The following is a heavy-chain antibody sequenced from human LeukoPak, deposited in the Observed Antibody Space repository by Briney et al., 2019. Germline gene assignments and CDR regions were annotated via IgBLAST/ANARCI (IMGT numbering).Heavy chain of an antibody. Sequence: PGGSLRLSCAASGFTFSSYGMHWVRQAPGKGLEWVAVISYDGSNKYYADSVKGRFTISRDNSKNTLYLQMNSLRAEDTAVYYCAKGRIQLWFTFDYWGQGTLVTVSS. V-gene: IGHV3-30*18. D-gene: IGHD5-18*01. J-gene: IGHJ4*02. CDR3: AKGRIQLWFTFDY. CDR2: ISYDGSNK. CDR1: GFTFSSYG.